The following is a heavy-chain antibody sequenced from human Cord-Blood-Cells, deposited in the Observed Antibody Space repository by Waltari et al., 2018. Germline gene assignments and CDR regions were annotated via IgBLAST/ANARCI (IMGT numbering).Heavy chain of an antibody. Sequence: EVQLVQSGAEVKKPGESLQISCKGSGYSFTSYWIGWARQMPGKGLEWMGIIYPGDSDTRYSPSFQGQVTISADKSISTAYLQWSSLKASDTAMYYCARRSDSSSWYRHFDYWGQGTLVTVSS. D-gene: IGHD6-13*01. CDR2: IYPGDSDT. CDR1: GYSFTSYW. CDR3: ARRSDSSSWYRHFDY. J-gene: IGHJ4*02. V-gene: IGHV5-51*01.